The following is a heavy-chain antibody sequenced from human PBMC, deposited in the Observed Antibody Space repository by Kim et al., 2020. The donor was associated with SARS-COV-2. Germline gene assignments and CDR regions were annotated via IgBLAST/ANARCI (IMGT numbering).Heavy chain of an antibody. D-gene: IGHD3-10*01. Sequence: SETLSLTCTVSGGSISSSSYYWGWIRQPPGKGLEWIGSIYYSGSTYYNPSLKSRVTISVDTSKNQFSLKLSSVTAADTAVYYCARRGGVYGSGSYYNPTRIDYWGQGTLVTVSS. CDR1: GGSISSSSYY. CDR3: ARRGGVYGSGSYYNPTRIDY. CDR2: IYYSGST. V-gene: IGHV4-39*01. J-gene: IGHJ4*02.